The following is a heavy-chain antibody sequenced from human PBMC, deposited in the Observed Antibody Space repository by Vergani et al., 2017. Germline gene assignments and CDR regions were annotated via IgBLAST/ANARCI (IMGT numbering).Heavy chain of an antibody. CDR1: GVSMQSGSFY. CDR2: VYPSGTT. V-gene: IGHV4-61*02. Sequence: QVQLHESGPGLVKPSETLSLICSVSGVSMQSGSFYWTWIRQTAERRLEWMGRVYPSGTTNYHPSLNGRVTIFVDKSKNLLSRGLNSVTAADTAVYYCARGETRTDWFDPWGQGTLVTVSS. D-gene: IGHD2-8*02. CDR3: ARGETRTDWFDP. J-gene: IGHJ5*02.